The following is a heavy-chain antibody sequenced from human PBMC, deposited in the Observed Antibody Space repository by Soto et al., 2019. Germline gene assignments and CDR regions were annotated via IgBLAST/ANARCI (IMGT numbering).Heavy chain of an antibody. CDR3: ARAKKNYYDGGGYPVDS. Sequence: PSETLSLTCRFSGVYMSSYVLSWIRQNAGKGLEWIGRLNTYGNTHYNPSLKSRVTISVDTSKNRFSLNLNSVTAADTAMYYCARAKKNYYDGGGYPVDSWGQGTLVTVSS. CDR1: GVYMSSYV. V-gene: IGHV4-4*07. D-gene: IGHD3-22*01. CDR2: LNTYGNT. J-gene: IGHJ5*01.